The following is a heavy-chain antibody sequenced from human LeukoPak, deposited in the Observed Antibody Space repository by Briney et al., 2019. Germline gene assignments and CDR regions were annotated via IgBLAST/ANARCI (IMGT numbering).Heavy chain of an antibody. CDR2: INPNSGGT. CDR3: ARDGVGGYDRYYYYYYMDV. CDR1: GYTFTGYY. J-gene: IGHJ6*03. V-gene: IGHV1-2*02. Sequence: ASVKVSCKASGYTFTGYYMHWVRQAPGQGLEWMGWINPNSGGTNYAQKFQGRVTMTRDTSISTAYVELSRLRSDDTAVYYCARDGVGGYDRYYYYYYMDVWGKGTTVTISS. D-gene: IGHD5-12*01.